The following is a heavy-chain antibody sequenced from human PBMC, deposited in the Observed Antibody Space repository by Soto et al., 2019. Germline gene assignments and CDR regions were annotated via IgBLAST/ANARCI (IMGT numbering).Heavy chain of an antibody. CDR3: ARGEGQWLAPFDQ. Sequence: QVLLRESGPGLVKPSETLSLTCTVSGGSINNYYWSWIRQSPGQRLEWIGYIHYTGSSTYNPSLESRVTMSIDTSTRQFSLRLTSLSAADTDVYYCARGEGQWLAPFDQWGQGTLVTVSS. CDR1: GGSINNYY. J-gene: IGHJ4*02. D-gene: IGHD6-19*01. CDR2: IHYTGSS. V-gene: IGHV4-59*01.